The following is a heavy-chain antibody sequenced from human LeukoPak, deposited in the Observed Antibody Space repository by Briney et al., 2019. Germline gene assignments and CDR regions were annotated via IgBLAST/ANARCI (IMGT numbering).Heavy chain of an antibody. CDR1: AFSLSAYN. D-gene: IGHD2-21*01. CDR2: ISYTGTYI. V-gene: IGHV3-21*01. J-gene: IGHJ4*02. CDR3: ARDPLPDCGGDCYPEIIDY. Sequence: GGSLRLSCAASAFSLSAYNMNWVRQAPGKGLEWVSSISYTGTYIYYADSVKGRFTISRDNAQNSLYLQMNSLRAEDTAVYYCARDPLPDCGGDCYPEIIDYWGQGTLVTVSS.